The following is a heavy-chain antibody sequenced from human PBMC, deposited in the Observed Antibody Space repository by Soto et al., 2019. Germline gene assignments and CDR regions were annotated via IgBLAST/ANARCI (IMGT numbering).Heavy chain of an antibody. V-gene: IGHV3-30-3*01. CDR1: GFTFSSYA. Sequence: GSLRLSCAASGFTFSSYAMHWVRQAPGKGLEWVAVISYDGSNKYYADSVKGRFTISRDNSKNTLYLQMNSLRAEDTAVYYCASPEIIAVAGTDNWFDPWGQGTLVTVSS. D-gene: IGHD6-19*01. J-gene: IGHJ5*02. CDR2: ISYDGSNK. CDR3: ASPEIIAVAGTDNWFDP.